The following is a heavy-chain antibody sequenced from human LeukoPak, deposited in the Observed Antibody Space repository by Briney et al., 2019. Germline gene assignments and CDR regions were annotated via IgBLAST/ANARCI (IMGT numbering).Heavy chain of an antibody. D-gene: IGHD2-15*01. J-gene: IGHJ3*02. CDR2: ISGGGETM. V-gene: IGHV3-48*03. CDR1: GFTFMSYE. Sequence: PGGSLRLSCVASGFTFMSYEMNWVRQAPGKGLEWVSYISGGGETMYYGDSVKGRFTTSRDNAKNSVYLQMNSLRDEDTAVYYCVRVTGSPQTFDMWGQGTMVTVSS. CDR3: VRVTGSPQTFDM.